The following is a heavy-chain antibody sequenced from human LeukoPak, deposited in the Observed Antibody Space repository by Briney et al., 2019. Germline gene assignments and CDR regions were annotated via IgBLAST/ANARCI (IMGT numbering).Heavy chain of an antibody. J-gene: IGHJ5*02. V-gene: IGHV4-39*07. Sequence: SETLSLTCTVSGGSISSSSYYWGWIRQPPGKGLEWIGSIYYSGSTYYNPSLKSRVTISVDTSKNQFSLKLSSVTAADTAVYYCARNYPTYYDFWSGYLNWFDPWGQGTLVTVSS. CDR2: IYYSGST. D-gene: IGHD3-3*01. CDR3: ARNYPTYYDFWSGYLNWFDP. CDR1: GGSISSSSYY.